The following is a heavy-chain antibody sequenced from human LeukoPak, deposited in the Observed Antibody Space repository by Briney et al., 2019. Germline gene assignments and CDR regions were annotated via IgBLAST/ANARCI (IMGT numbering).Heavy chain of an antibody. CDR1: GYTFLNYG. CDR3: ARLVGPTQPSNWLDP. V-gene: IGHV1-18*01. J-gene: IGHJ5*02. D-gene: IGHD1-26*01. CDR2: VSTYNGHT. Sequence: ASVKVSCKASGYTFLNYGITWVRQAPGQGPEWMGWVSTYNGHTNYAQDLQGRVTMTTDMSTTTAYMELRSLTSDDTAVYYCARLVGPTQPSNWLDPWGQGTLVTVSS.